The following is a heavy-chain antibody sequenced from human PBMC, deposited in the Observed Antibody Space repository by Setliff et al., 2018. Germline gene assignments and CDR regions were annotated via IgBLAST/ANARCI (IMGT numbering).Heavy chain of an antibody. CDR1: GYTFINYY. J-gene: IGHJ4*02. Sequence: GESLKLSCKASGYTFINYYMHWVRQAPGQGLEWMGTINPSGGRTTYAQKFQGRVTMSRDTSTSTVYMELTSLRSEDTAVYYCAREAGHYYESSAVGPYWGQGTLVTVSS. CDR3: AREAGHYYESSAVGPY. D-gene: IGHD3-22*01. V-gene: IGHV1-46*01. CDR2: INPSGGRT.